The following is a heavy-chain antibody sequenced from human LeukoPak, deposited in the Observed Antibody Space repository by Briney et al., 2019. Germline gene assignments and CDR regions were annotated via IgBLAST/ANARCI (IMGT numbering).Heavy chain of an antibody. Sequence: ASETLSLTCTVSGGSISSYYWSWIRQPPGKGLEWIGYIYYSGSTNYNPSLKSRVTISVDTSKNQFSLKLSSVTAADTAVYYCARERGYSSGYFDYWGQGTLVTVSS. D-gene: IGHD5-18*01. CDR1: GGSISSYY. J-gene: IGHJ4*02. CDR2: IYYSGST. CDR3: ARERGYSSGYFDY. V-gene: IGHV4-59*01.